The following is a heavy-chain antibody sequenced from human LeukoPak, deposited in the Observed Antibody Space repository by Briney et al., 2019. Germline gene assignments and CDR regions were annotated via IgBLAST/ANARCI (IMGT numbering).Heavy chain of an antibody. D-gene: IGHD2-8*01. J-gene: IGHJ6*02. CDR1: GGSISSSSYY. V-gene: IGHV4-39*01. CDR3: ARHDCTNGVCYTLYYGMDV. Sequence: KPSETLSLTCTVSGGSISSSSYYWGWIRQPPGKGLEWIGSIYYSGSTYYNPSLKSRVTISVDTSKNQFSLKLSSVTAADTPVYYCARHDCTNGVCYTLYYGMDVWGQGTTVTVSS. CDR2: IYYSGST.